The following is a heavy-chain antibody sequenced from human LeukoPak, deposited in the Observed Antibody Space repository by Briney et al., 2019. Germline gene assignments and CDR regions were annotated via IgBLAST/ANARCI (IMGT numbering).Heavy chain of an antibody. CDR1: GFTLSRYW. J-gene: IGHJ4*02. D-gene: IGHD6-6*01. Sequence: PGGSLRLSCAASGFTLSRYWMSWVRQAPGKGLEWVANIRTDGSEKSYVDSVKGRFTISRDNAKNSLYLQMNRLRPEDTAMYYCTRDHIAAGDYWGQGTLVTVSS. CDR3: TRDHIAAGDY. V-gene: IGHV3-7*05. CDR2: IRTDGSEK.